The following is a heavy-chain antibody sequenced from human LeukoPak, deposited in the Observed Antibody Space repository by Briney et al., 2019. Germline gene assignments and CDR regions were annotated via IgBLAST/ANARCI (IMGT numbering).Heavy chain of an antibody. J-gene: IGHJ4*02. CDR2: INHSGST. CDR3: ARGQRSYFRAVDD. D-gene: IGHD1-26*01. Sequence: RSSETLSLTCAVYGGSFSGYYWSWLRQPPGKGLEWIGEINHSGSTNYNPSLKSRVTISVDPSKNQFSLKLSSVTAADTAVYYCARGQRSYFRAVDDWGQGTLVSVSS. V-gene: IGHV4-34*01. CDR1: GGSFSGYY.